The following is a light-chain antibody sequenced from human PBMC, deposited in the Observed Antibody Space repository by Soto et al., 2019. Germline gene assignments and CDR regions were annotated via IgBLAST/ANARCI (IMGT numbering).Light chain of an antibody. Sequence: DIQMTQSPSSLSASVGDRVTIACRASQDISNYLAWYQQKPGKVPKLLIYVASTLQSGVPSRISGSGSGTDFTLTISSLQPEDVATYYCQKYNSAPLTFGGGTKVEIK. J-gene: IGKJ4*01. CDR3: QKYNSAPLT. CDR1: QDISNY. CDR2: VAS. V-gene: IGKV1-27*01.